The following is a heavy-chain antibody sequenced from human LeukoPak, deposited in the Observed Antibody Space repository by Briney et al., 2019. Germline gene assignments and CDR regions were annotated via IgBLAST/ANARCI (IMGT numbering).Heavy chain of an antibody. Sequence: PGGSLRLSCAASGFTFSSYWMHWVRHAPGKGLVWVSRINTDGSSTSYADSVKGRFTISRDNAKNTLYLQMNSLRAEDTAVYYCARQGSWASFDPWGQGTLVTVSS. CDR1: GFTFSSYW. CDR3: ARQGSWASFDP. V-gene: IGHV3-74*01. CDR2: INTDGSST. J-gene: IGHJ5*02. D-gene: IGHD5-12*01.